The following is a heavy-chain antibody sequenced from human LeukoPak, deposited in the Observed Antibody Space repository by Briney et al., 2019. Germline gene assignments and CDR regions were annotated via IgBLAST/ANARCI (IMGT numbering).Heavy chain of an antibody. J-gene: IGHJ4*02. CDR2: IYSSGST. Sequence: SETLSLTCTVSGGSFSSYYWTWIRQPAGKGLEWIGRIYSSGSTNCNPSLRSRVTISVDKSKNQFSLNLTSVTAADTGVYHCAREYSSTSGRHFDYWGQGILVTVPS. D-gene: IGHD6-6*01. CDR1: GGSFSSYY. CDR3: AREYSSTSGRHFDY. V-gene: IGHV4-4*07.